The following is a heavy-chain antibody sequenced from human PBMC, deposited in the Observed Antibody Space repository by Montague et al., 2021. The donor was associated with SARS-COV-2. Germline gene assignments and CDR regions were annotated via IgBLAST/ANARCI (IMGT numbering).Heavy chain of an antibody. Sequence: SETLSLTCTVSGGSISSSSYYWGWIRQPPGKGLEWIGSIYYSGSTYYNPSLKSRVTISVDTSKNQFSLKLSSVTAADTAVYYCARVISRQNNIVVVGLYYLDVWGQGTPVTVSS. D-gene: IGHD2-15*01. J-gene: IGHJ4*02. CDR3: ARVISRQNNIVVVGLYYLDV. V-gene: IGHV4-39*07. CDR1: GGSISSSSYY. CDR2: IYYSGST.